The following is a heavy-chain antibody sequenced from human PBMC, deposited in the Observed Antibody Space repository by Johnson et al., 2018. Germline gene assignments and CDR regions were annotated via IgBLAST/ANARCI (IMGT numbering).Heavy chain of an antibody. CDR2: IHSDGSST. V-gene: IGHV3-74*01. J-gene: IGHJ1*01. CDR3: ARVGVHYYDSSGYYLQH. Sequence: VQLQESGGGLVQXGGSLRLXCAASGFTFSSYWMHWVRQAPGKGLVWVSRIHSDGSSTSFAHSVTGRVTIARDNATNTPYLPMNSLSAEDTAVDYCARVGVHYYDSSGYYLQHWGQGTLVTVSS. D-gene: IGHD3-22*01. CDR1: GFTFSSYW.